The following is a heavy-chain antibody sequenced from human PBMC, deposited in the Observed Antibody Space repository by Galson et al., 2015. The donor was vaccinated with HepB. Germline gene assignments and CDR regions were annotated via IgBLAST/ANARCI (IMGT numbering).Heavy chain of an antibody. Sequence: SVKVSCKASGGTFSSYAISWVRQAPGQGLEWMGGIIPIFGTANYAQKFQGRVTITADESTSTAYMELSSLRSEDTAVYYCARSGLSGVVEQLVQIRPFDYWGQGTLVTVSS. V-gene: IGHV1-69*13. D-gene: IGHD6-6*01. J-gene: IGHJ4*02. CDR1: GGTFSSYA. CDR3: ARSGLSGVVEQLVQIRPFDY. CDR2: IIPIFGTA.